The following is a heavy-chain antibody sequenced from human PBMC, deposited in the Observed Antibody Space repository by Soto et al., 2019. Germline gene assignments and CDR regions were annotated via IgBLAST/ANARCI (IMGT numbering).Heavy chain of an antibody. Sequence: SVKVSCKASGGTFSSYAISWVRQAPGQGLEWMGGIIPIFGTANYAQKFQGKVTITADESTSTAYMELSSLRSEDTAVYYCAISKEVGYVTGYWGQGTLVTVSS. V-gene: IGHV1-69*13. D-gene: IGHD3-10*02. CDR3: AISKEVGYVTGY. CDR1: GGTFSSYA. J-gene: IGHJ4*02. CDR2: IIPIFGTA.